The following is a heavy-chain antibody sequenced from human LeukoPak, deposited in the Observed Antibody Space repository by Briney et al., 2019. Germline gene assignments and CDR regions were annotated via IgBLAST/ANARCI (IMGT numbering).Heavy chain of an antibody. CDR1: GGSISSGGYY. CDR3: ARAFPGAFDI. CDR2: IYYSGST. V-gene: IGHV4-31*11. Sequence: SQTLSLTCAVSGGSISSGGYYWSWIRQHPGKGLEWIGYIYYSGSTYYNPSLKSRVTISVDTSKNQFSLKLSSVTAADTAVYYCARAFPGAFDIWGQGTMVTVSS. J-gene: IGHJ3*02.